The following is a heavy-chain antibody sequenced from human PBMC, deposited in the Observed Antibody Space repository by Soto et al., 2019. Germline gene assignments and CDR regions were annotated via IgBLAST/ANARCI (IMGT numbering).Heavy chain of an antibody. D-gene: IGHD3-9*01. V-gene: IGHV1-18*01. CDR3: AGDSPLLRYTRPYYYGMDV. CDR1: GYTFTSYG. Sequence: QVQLVQSGAEVKKPGASVKVSCKASGYTFTSYGISWVRQAPGQGLEWMGWISAYNGNTNYAQKLQGRVTMTTDTPTSTAYMELRSLRSDDTAVYYCAGDSPLLRYTRPYYYGMDVWGQGTTVTVSS. J-gene: IGHJ6*02. CDR2: ISAYNGNT.